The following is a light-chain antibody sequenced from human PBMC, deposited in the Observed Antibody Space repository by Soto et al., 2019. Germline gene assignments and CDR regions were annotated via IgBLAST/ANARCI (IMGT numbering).Light chain of an antibody. CDR2: DAS. V-gene: IGKV3-11*01. CDR1: QSVSRY. Sequence: IVLTQSQATRSLSPGERATLSCGASQSVSRYLAWYQQKPGQAPRLLIYDASNRATGIPARFSGSGSGTDFTLTISSLETEDFAVYDGQQRSNWMITFGQGTRLEIK. J-gene: IGKJ5*01. CDR3: QQRSNWMIT.